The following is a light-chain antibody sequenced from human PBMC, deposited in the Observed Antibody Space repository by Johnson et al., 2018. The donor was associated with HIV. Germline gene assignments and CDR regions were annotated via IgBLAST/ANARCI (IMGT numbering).Light chain of an antibody. CDR2: DNN. CDR3: GTWDSSLSAYV. Sequence: QSVLTQPPSVSAAPGQKITVSCSGSSSNIGNNYVSWYQQLPGTAPKLLISDNNKRPSGIPDRFSGSKSGPSATLGITGLQTGDEADYYCGTWDSSLSAYVFGTGTKVTVL. V-gene: IGLV1-51*01. J-gene: IGLJ1*01. CDR1: SSNIGNNY.